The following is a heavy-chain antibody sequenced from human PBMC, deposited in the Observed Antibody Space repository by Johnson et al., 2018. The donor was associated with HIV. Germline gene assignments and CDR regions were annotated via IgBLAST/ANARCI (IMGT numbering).Heavy chain of an antibody. Sequence: MLLVESGGGLIQPGGSLRLSCEVSGFIVSSNYMSWVRQAPGKGLEWVSVIYTGGSTYYADSVKGRFTISRDNSKNTLFLQMNSLRAEDTAVYYCARGHSPDAFDIWGQGTIVTVSS. D-gene: IGHD6-13*01. CDR1: GFIVSSNY. CDR3: ARGHSPDAFDI. J-gene: IGHJ3*02. V-gene: IGHV3-53*01. CDR2: IYTGGST.